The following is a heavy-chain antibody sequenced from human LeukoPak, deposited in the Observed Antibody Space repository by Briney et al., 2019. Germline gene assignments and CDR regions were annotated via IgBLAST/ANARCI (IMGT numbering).Heavy chain of an antibody. CDR2: INPSGGST. CDR3: ARDRDSSGWYGAFDI. Sequence: APVKVSCKASGYIFTSYYMHWVRQAPGQGLEWMGIINPSGGSTSYAQKFQGRVTMTRDTSTSTVYMELSSLRSEDTAVYYCARDRDSSGWYGAFDIWGQGTMVTVSS. CDR1: GYIFTSYY. V-gene: IGHV1-46*01. D-gene: IGHD6-19*01. J-gene: IGHJ3*02.